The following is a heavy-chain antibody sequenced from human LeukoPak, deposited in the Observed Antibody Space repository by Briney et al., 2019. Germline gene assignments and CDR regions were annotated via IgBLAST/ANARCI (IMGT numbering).Heavy chain of an antibody. CDR3: ARRSAAKDAFDI. J-gene: IGHJ3*02. V-gene: IGHV3-30*03. Sequence: GGSLRLSCAASGFTFSSYGMHWVRQAPGKGLEWVAVISYDGDNKYYADSVKGRFTISRDNSKNTLYLQMNRLRAEDTAVYYCARRSAAKDAFDIWGQGTMVTVSS. CDR2: ISYDGDNK. CDR1: GFTFSSYG. D-gene: IGHD6-25*01.